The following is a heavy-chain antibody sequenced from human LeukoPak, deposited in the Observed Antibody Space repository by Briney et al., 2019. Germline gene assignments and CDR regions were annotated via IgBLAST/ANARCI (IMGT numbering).Heavy chain of an antibody. J-gene: IGHJ4*02. V-gene: IGHV3-7*01. CDR3: ARVRFLEWSDY. D-gene: IGHD3-3*01. CDR1: GFTLRSFW. Sequence: GGSLRLSRAPSGFTLRSFWMTWVRQAPGKRPEWVANINQEGSEKYYGDSVKGRFTISRDNAKNTLYLEMNSLRAEDTAVYYCARVRFLEWSDYWGQGTLVTVSS. CDR2: INQEGSEK.